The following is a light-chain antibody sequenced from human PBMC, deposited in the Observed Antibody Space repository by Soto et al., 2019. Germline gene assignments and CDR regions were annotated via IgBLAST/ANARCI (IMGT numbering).Light chain of an antibody. CDR3: QQYNNWPLT. J-gene: IGKJ4*01. V-gene: IGKV3-15*01. CDR1: QSVSSN. Sequence: EIVMTQSPATLSVSPGERATLSCRASQSVSSNLAWYQQKPGQAPRLLIYGASTRVPGIPARFSGSRSGTEFTLTISSLQSEDFAVYYCQQYNNWPLTFGGGTKVEIK. CDR2: GAS.